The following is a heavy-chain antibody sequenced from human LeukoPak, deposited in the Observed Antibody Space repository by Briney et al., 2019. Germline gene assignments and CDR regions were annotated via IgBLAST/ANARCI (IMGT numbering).Heavy chain of an antibody. V-gene: IGHV1-2*02. J-gene: IGHJ4*02. D-gene: IGHD3-22*01. Sequence: EASVKVSCKASGYTFTGYYMHWVRQAPGQGLEGMGWINPNIGGTNYAQKFQGRVTMTRDTSISTVHMELSSLRSDDTAMYYCARGSVEDESYSSGYTEPFDYWGQGTLVTVSS. CDR2: INPNIGGT. CDR1: GYTFTGYY. CDR3: ARGSVEDESYSSGYTEPFDY.